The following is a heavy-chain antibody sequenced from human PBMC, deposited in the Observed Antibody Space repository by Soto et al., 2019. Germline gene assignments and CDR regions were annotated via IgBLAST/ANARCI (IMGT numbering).Heavy chain of an antibody. CDR1: GFTFSSYG. V-gene: IGHV3-30*18. J-gene: IGHJ4*02. D-gene: IGHD2-15*01. CDR2: ISYDGSNK. Sequence: LRLSCAASGFTFSSYGMHWVRQAPGKGLEWVAVISYDGSNKYYADSVKGRFTISRDNSKNTLYLQMNSLRAEDTAVYYCAKDPDPRLYCSGGSCYSKYFDYWGQGTLVTVSS. CDR3: AKDPDPRLYCSGGSCYSKYFDY.